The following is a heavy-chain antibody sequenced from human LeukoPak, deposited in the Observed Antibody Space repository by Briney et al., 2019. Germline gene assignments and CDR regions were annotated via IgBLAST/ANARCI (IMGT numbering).Heavy chain of an antibody. CDR3: ARDLGGYDYVGFGY. CDR2: IIPILGIA. CDR1: GGTFSSYA. Sequence: ASVKVSCKASGGTFSSYAISWMRQAPGQGLEWMGRIIPILGIANYAQKFQGRVTITADKSTSTAYMELSSLRSEDTAVYYCARDLGGYDYVGFGYWGQGTLVTVSS. J-gene: IGHJ4*02. V-gene: IGHV1-69*04. D-gene: IGHD5-12*01.